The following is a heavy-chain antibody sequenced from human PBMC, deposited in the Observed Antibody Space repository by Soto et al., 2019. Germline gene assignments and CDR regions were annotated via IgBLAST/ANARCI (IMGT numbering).Heavy chain of an antibody. CDR2: INPNSGGT. CDR3: ARVGITMVRGAVYYFDY. Sequence: AAVKVSCKASGYTFTGYYMHWVRQAPGQGLEWMGWINPNSGGTNYAQKFQGWVTMTRDTSISTAYMELSRLRSDDTAVYYCARVGITMVRGAVYYFDYWGQGTLVTVS. D-gene: IGHD3-10*01. V-gene: IGHV1-2*04. J-gene: IGHJ4*02. CDR1: GYTFTGYY.